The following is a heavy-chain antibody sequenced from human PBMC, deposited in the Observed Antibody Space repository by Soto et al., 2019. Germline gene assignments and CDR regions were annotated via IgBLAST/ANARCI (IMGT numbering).Heavy chain of an antibody. CDR1: GDSVSSNSAA. V-gene: IGHV6-1*01. J-gene: IGHJ4*02. D-gene: IGHD6-19*01. CDR2: TYYRSKWYN. Sequence: SQPLTTCAISGDSVSSNSAAWNWIRQSPSRGLEWLGRTYYRSKWYNDYAVSVKSRITINPDTSKNQFSLQLNSVAPEDTAVYYCARAIAVADPSSHFDYWGQGTLVTVSS. CDR3: ARAIAVADPSSHFDY.